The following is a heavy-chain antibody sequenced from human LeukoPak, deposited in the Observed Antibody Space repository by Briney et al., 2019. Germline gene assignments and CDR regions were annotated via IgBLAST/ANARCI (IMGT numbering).Heavy chain of an antibody. CDR1: GFTFSTYE. D-gene: IGHD6-6*01. Sequence: GGSLRLSCAASGFTFSTYEMKWVRQAPGKGLEWVSYITGSGSPIYYADFVEGRFTISRDNAKNSLSLQMNSLRADDTAIYFCVTHSSSADYWGQGTLVTVSS. V-gene: IGHV3-48*03. CDR3: VTHSSSADY. J-gene: IGHJ4*02. CDR2: ITGSGSPI.